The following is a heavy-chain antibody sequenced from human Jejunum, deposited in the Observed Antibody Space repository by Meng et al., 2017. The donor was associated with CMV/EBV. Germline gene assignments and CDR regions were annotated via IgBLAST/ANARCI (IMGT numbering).Heavy chain of an antibody. CDR3: ATSLPDAWELLAY. CDR2: INYSGST. D-gene: IGHD1-26*01. J-gene: IGHJ4*02. Sequence: CAVFGGSFSHYYWSCIRQPPGKGLEWIGEINYSGSTYYNPSLKSRVTISVDTSKNQFSLNLSSVTAADTAVYYCATSLPDAWELLAYWGQGNLVTVSS. V-gene: IGHV4-34*01. CDR1: GGSFSHYY.